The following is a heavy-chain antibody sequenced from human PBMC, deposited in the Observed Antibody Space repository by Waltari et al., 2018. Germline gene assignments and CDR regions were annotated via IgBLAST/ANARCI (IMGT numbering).Heavy chain of an antibody. Sequence: EVQLVESGGGLVQPGGSLRLSCAASGFTFSSYSMNWVRQAPGKGLEWVSYISSSSSTIYYADSVKGRFTISRDNAKNSLYLQMNSLRAEDTAVYYCARDPDQLRYFDWLSYYFDYWGQGTLVTVSS. V-gene: IGHV3-48*01. J-gene: IGHJ4*02. CDR3: ARDPDQLRYFDWLSYYFDY. CDR1: GFTFSSYS. CDR2: ISSSSSTI. D-gene: IGHD3-9*01.